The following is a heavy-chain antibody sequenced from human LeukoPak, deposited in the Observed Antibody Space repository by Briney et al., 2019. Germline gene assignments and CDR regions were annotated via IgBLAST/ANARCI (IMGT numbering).Heavy chain of an antibody. CDR1: GFTSSSYG. V-gene: IGHV3-30*02. J-gene: IGHJ4*02. CDR3: APYPVAGLAY. CDR2: IRYDGSNK. D-gene: IGHD6-19*01. Sequence: PGGSLRLXCAASGFTSSSYGMHWVRLAPGKGLESVAFIRYDGSNKYYADSVKGRFTISRDNSKNTLYLQMNSLRAEDTAVYYCAPYPVAGLAYWGQGTLVTVSS.